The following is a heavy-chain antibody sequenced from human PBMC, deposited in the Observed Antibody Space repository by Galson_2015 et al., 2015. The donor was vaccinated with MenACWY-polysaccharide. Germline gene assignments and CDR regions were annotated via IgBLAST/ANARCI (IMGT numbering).Heavy chain of an antibody. CDR1: GVTFSSFG. D-gene: IGHD2-8*01. V-gene: IGHV3-30*18. Sequence: SLRLSCAASGVTFSSFGMHWVRQAPGKGLEWVAVISYDGSNKYYADSVKGRFTISRDNSKNTLHLQMNSLRAEDTAAYYCAKGAAQCSNGVCQGPSDYWGQGTLVTVSS. J-gene: IGHJ4*02. CDR3: AKGAAQCSNGVCQGPSDY. CDR2: ISYDGSNK.